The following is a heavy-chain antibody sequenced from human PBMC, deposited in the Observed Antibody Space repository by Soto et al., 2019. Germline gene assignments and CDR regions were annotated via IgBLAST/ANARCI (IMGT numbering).Heavy chain of an antibody. V-gene: IGHV3-23*01. J-gene: IGHJ4*02. D-gene: IGHD3-9*01. Sequence: EVQLLESGGGLVQPGGSLRLSCAASGFTFSSYAMSWVRQAPGKGLEWVSAISGSGGSTYYADSVKGRFTISRDNSKNTLYLQMNSLRAEDMDVYYCAKDQLRYFDTWDYWGQGTLVTVSS. CDR1: GFTFSSYA. CDR2: ISGSGGST. CDR3: AKDQLRYFDTWDY.